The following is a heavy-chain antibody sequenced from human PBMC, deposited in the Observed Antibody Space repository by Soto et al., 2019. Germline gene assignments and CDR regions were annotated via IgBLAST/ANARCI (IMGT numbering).Heavy chain of an antibody. Sequence: GASVKVSCKASGYTFTGYYMHWVRQAPGQGLEWMGWINPNSGGTSYAQKFQGWVTMTRDTSISTAYMELSRLRSDDTAVYYCARGGDYSNYYYYGMDVWGQGTTVTVSS. CDR2: INPNSGGT. J-gene: IGHJ6*02. CDR3: ARGGDYSNYYYYGMDV. D-gene: IGHD4-4*01. CDR1: GYTFTGYY. V-gene: IGHV1-2*04.